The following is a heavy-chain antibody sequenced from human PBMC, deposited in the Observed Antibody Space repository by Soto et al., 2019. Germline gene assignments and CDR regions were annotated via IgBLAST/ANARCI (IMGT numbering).Heavy chain of an antibody. CDR3: ARQIREEYYYDSSVPDPSSRGTLDIVSSGM. J-gene: IGHJ6*01. D-gene: IGHD3-22*01. V-gene: IGHV4-39*01. Sequence: PSETLSLTCTVSGGSISSSSYYWGWIRHPPGKGLEWIGSIYYSGSTYYNPSLKSRVTISVDTSKNQFSLKLSSVTAADTAVYYCARQIREEYYYDSSVPDPSSRGTLDIVSSGM. CDR2: IYYSGST. CDR1: GGSISSSSYY.